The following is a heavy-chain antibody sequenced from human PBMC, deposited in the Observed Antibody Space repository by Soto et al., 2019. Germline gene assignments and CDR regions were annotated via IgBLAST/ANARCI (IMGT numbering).Heavy chain of an antibody. CDR3: ARVHNLVTTISALDS. CDR2: IYHSGSA. V-gene: IGHV4-4*02. D-gene: IGHD4-17*01. J-gene: IGHJ4*02. CDR1: GYSIISTNW. Sequence: SETLSLTCAVSGYSIISTNWWSWVRQPPGKGLEWIGEIYHSGSANYNPSLKSRVTISVDKSKNQFSLNLSSMTAADTALYYCARVHNLVTTISALDSWGQGTLVTVSS.